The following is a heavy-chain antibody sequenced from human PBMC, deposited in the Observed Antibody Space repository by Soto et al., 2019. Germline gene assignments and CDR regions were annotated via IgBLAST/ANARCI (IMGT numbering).Heavy chain of an antibody. J-gene: IGHJ3*02. Sequence: PGGSLRLSCAASGFTFSSYAMSWVRQAPGKGLERVSAISGSVGSTYYADSVKGRFTISRDNSKNTLYLQMNSLRAEDTAVYYCAKSGSGWYHAFDIWGQGTMVTVSS. CDR1: GFTFSSYA. CDR3: AKSGSGWYHAFDI. V-gene: IGHV3-23*01. CDR2: ISGSVGST. D-gene: IGHD6-19*01.